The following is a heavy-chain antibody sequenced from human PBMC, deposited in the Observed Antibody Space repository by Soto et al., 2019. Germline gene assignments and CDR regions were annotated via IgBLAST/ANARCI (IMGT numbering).Heavy chain of an antibody. V-gene: IGHV1-46*01. J-gene: IGHJ5*02. D-gene: IGHD3-10*01. Sequence: ASVKVSCKASGYIFTNYYIHWVRQAPGQGLEWMGIINLSADRTSYAQKFQGRFTVTMDTSTSTVYMELGSLRSEDTAVYHCAKEQFGSGSFSAFDPWGQGTLVTVS. CDR2: INLSADRT. CDR3: AKEQFGSGSFSAFDP. CDR1: GYIFTNYY.